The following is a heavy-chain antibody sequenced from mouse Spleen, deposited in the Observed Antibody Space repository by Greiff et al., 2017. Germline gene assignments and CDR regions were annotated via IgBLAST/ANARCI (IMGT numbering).Heavy chain of an antibody. CDR3: ARGGDYSYYSYDGEFAY. Sequence: EVKLQESGAELVKPGASVKLSCTASGFNIKAYYMHWVKQRTEQGLEWIGRIDPEDGETKYAPKFQGKATITADTSSNTAYLQLSSLTSEDSAVYYCARGGDYSYYSYDGEFAYWGQGTLVTVSA. CDR2: IDPEDGET. D-gene: IGHD2-12*01. CDR1: GFNIKAYY. J-gene: IGHJ3*01. V-gene: IGHV14-2*01.